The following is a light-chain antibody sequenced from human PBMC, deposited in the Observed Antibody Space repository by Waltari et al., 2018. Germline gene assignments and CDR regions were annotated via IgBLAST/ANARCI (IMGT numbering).Light chain of an antibody. CDR3: QQYNSYSIT. CDR1: QSISSW. CDR2: KAS. Sequence: DIQMTQSPSTLSASVGDRVTITCRASQSISSWLAWYQQKPGKAAKLLIYKASILESGVQSRFSGSVSGTEFTLTISSLQPDDFATYYCQQYNSYSITFGQGTRLEIK. V-gene: IGKV1-5*03. J-gene: IGKJ5*01.